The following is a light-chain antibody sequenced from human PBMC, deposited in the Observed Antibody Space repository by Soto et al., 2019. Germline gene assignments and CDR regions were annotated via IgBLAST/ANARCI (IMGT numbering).Light chain of an antibody. J-gene: IGKJ5*01. CDR3: HQYGWSPIP. Sequence: EIVLTQSPGTLSVSPGERATLSCRASQSVSSNYLAWYQQKPGQAPRLLIYDASGRATGIPDRFSGSGSGTDFTPTTTSLEPEDFAVYYCHQYGWSPIPFGQGTRLET. CDR1: QSVSSNY. V-gene: IGKV3-20*01. CDR2: DAS.